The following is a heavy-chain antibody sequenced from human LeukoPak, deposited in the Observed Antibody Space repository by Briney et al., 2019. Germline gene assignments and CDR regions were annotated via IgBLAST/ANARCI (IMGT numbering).Heavy chain of an antibody. V-gene: IGHV4-34*01. Sequence: SETLSLTCAVYGGSFSGYYWSWIRQPPGKGLEWIGEINHSGSTNYNPSLKSRVTISVDTSKNQFSLKLSSVTAADTAVYYCARGLRHNDYWGQETLVTVSS. J-gene: IGHJ4*02. CDR2: INHSGST. CDR1: GGSFSGYY. CDR3: ARGLRHNDY.